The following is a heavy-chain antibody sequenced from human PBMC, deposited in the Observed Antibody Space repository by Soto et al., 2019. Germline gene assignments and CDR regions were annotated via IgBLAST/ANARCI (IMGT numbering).Heavy chain of an antibody. D-gene: IGHD3-22*01. J-gene: IGHJ5*01. Sequence: GGSLRLSCAASGFSFSDYAMSWVRQAPGKGLEWVSSISRTGDSAYYADSVKGRFAISRDRSKNRLSLQMNSLRVEDTAVYYCAKGPDGSGYYHNWFDSWGQGTLVTVSS. CDR1: GFSFSDYA. CDR2: ISRTGDSA. CDR3: AKGPDGSGYYHNWFDS. V-gene: IGHV3-23*01.